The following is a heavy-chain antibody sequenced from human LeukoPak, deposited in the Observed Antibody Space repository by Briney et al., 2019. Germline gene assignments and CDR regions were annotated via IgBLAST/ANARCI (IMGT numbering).Heavy chain of an antibody. CDR3: ARRVGDSSGYYSYYYYYGMDV. D-gene: IGHD3-22*01. V-gene: IGHV1-69*13. CDR2: IIPIFGAA. J-gene: IGHJ6*02. Sequence: ASVKVSCKASGGTFSSYAISWVRQAPGQGLEWMGGIIPIFGAANYAQKFQGRVTITADESTSTAYMELSSLRSEDTAVYYCARRVGDSSGYYSYYYYYGMDVWGQGTTVTVSS. CDR1: GGTFSSYA.